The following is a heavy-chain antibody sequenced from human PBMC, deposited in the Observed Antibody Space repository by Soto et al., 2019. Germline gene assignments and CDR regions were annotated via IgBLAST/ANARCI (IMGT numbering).Heavy chain of an antibody. Sequence: GGSLRLSCAASGFTFSSYGMHWVRQAPGKGLEWVAVIWYDGSNKYYADSVKGRFTISRDNSKNTLYLQMNSLRAEDAAVYYCARATTYYYDSSGYYPDYWGQGTLVTVSS. CDR2: IWYDGSNK. V-gene: IGHV3-33*01. CDR3: ARATTYYYDSSGYYPDY. CDR1: GFTFSSYG. J-gene: IGHJ4*02. D-gene: IGHD3-22*01.